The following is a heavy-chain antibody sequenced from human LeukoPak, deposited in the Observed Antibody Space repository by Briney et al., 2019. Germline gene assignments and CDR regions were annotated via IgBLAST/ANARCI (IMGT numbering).Heavy chain of an antibody. D-gene: IGHD2-15*01. V-gene: IGHV4-34*01. CDR3: ARENKLHYAFDI. CDR1: GGSFSGYY. Sequence: SGTLSLTCAVYGGSFSGYYWSWIRQPPGKGLEWIGEINHSGSTNYNPSLKSRVTISVDTSKNQFSLKLSSVTAADTAVYYCARENKLHYAFDIWGQGTMVTVSS. J-gene: IGHJ3*02. CDR2: INHSGST.